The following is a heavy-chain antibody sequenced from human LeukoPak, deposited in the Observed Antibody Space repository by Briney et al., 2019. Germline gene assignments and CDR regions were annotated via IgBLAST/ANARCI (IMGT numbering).Heavy chain of an antibody. CDR3: ARVRITRANWFDP. Sequence: PGGSLRLSCAASGFTFSDYWMVWVRKAPGKGLVWVSRILSDGSSTSYADSVKGRLTISRDIAKNTLYLQMNSLRVEDTAVYYCARVRITRANWFDPWGQGTLVTVSS. CDR2: ILSDGSST. J-gene: IGHJ5*02. D-gene: IGHD2-2*01. V-gene: IGHV3-74*01. CDR1: GFTFSDYW.